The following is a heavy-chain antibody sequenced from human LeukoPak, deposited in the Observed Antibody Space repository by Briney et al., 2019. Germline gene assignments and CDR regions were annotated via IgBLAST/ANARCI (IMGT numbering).Heavy chain of an antibody. Sequence: PGGSLRLSCAASGFTFSSYAVSWVRQAPGRGLEWVSLISGSTIYYADSVKGRFTISRDNAKNSLYLQMNSLRAEDTAVYYCARFLAVAGTGLRYFDLWGRGTLVTVSS. D-gene: IGHD6-19*01. CDR2: ISGSTI. CDR3: ARFLAVAGTGLRYFDL. V-gene: IGHV3-69-1*01. J-gene: IGHJ2*01. CDR1: GFTFSSYA.